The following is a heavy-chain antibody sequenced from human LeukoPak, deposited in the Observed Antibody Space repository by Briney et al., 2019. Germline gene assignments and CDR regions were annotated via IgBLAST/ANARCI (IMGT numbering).Heavy chain of an antibody. CDR1: GFTVSSNY. Sequence: PGGSLRLSCAASGFTVSSNYMSWVRQAPGKGLEWVSVLYSGGATYYADSVKGRFTISRDNSKNSLYLQMNSLRAEDTAVYYCARVAEAAAFDSWGQGTLVTVSS. D-gene: IGHD6-13*01. CDR2: LYSGGAT. J-gene: IGHJ4*02. CDR3: ARVAEAAAFDS. V-gene: IGHV3-66*01.